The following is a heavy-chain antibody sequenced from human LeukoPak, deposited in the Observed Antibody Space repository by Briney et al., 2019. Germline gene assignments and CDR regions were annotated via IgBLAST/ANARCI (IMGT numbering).Heavy chain of an antibody. CDR3: AKDKYQLLFRPLFDY. J-gene: IGHJ4*02. CDR2: ISGSGGST. Sequence: GGSLRLSCTASGFTFDDYAMHWVRQAPGKGLEWVSAISGSGGSTYYADSVKGRFTISRDNSKNTLYLQMNSLRAEDTAVYYCAKDKYQLLFRPLFDYWGQGTLVTVSS. D-gene: IGHD2-2*01. V-gene: IGHV3-23*01. CDR1: GFTFDDYA.